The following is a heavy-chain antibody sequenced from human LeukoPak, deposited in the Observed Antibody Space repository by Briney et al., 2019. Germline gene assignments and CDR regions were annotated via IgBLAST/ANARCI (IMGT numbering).Heavy chain of an antibody. J-gene: IGHJ4*02. Sequence: GSLRLSCVVSGLTVSSNQMTWVRQAPGKGLEWVSIIHTDDNTYYADSVQGRFTVSRDDSKNTLYLQMNSLRAEDTAIYYCARADYSNGWYVRGFDYWGQGTLVTVSS. V-gene: IGHV3-53*01. CDR1: GLTVSSNQ. CDR3: ARADYSNGWYVRGFDY. CDR2: IHTDDNT. D-gene: IGHD6-19*01.